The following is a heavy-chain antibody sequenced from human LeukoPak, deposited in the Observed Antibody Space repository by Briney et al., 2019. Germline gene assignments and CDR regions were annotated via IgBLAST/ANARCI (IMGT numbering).Heavy chain of an antibody. CDR3: AKPGSYCGGDCSYSYFDY. CDR2: ISYDGSNK. V-gene: IGHV3-30*18. Sequence: GGSLRLSCEASGFTFSSYTIHWVRQAPGKGLEWVAVISYDGSNKYYADSVKGRFTISRDNSKNTLYLQMNSLRAEDTAVYYCAKPGSYCGGDCSYSYFDYWGQGTLVTVSS. D-gene: IGHD2-21*02. J-gene: IGHJ4*02. CDR1: GFTFSSYT.